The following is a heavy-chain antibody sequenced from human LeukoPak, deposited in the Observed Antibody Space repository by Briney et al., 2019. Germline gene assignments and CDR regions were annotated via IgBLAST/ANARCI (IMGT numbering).Heavy chain of an antibody. CDR3: ARDGGYSYGNFDY. J-gene: IGHJ4*02. CDR1: GGTFSSYA. D-gene: IGHD5-18*01. V-gene: IGHV1-69*13. CDR2: IIPIFGTA. Sequence: SVKVSCKASGGTFSSYAISWVRQAPGQGLEWMGGIIPIFGTANYAQKFQGRVTITADESTSTAYMELSSLRSEDTAVYYCARDGGYSYGNFDYWGQGTLVTVSS.